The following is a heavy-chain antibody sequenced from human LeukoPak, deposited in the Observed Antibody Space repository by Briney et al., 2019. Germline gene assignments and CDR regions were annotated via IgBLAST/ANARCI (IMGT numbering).Heavy chain of an antibody. V-gene: IGHV1-18*01. CDR1: GYTFTSYG. Sequence: EASVKVSCKASGYTFTSYGISWVRPAPGQGLEWMGWISAYNGNTNYAQKLQGRVTMITDTSTSTAYMELRSLRSDDTAVYYCARDRVFWLYDYGDYKRVHFDYWGQGTLVTVSS. J-gene: IGHJ4*02. CDR2: ISAYNGNT. D-gene: IGHD4-17*01. CDR3: ARDRVFWLYDYGDYKRVHFDY.